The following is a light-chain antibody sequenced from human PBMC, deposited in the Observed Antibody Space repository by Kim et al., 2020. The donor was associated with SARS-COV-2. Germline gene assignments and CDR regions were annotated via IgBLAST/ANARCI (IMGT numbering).Light chain of an antibody. CDR2: EDN. V-gene: IGLV6-57*03. CDR3: QSYDSSNVV. Sequence: GQTVAVPCTRSSGSSASNYVQWYQKRPGSAPTTVIYEDNQRPSGVPDRFSGSIDSSSNSASLTISGLKTEDEADYYCQSYDSSNVVFGGGTQLTVL. J-gene: IGLJ2*01. CDR1: SGSSASNY.